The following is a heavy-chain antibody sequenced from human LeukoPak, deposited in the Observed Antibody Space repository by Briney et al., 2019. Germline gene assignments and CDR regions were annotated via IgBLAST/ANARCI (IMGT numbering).Heavy chain of an antibody. J-gene: IGHJ4*02. CDR1: GYTFTGYY. D-gene: IGHD6-19*01. CDR3: ARDAVAGRAEYYFDY. V-gene: IGHV1-2*06. CDR2: INPNSGGT. Sequence: ASVKVSCKASGYTFTGYYMHWVRQAPGQGLEWMGRINPNSGGTNYAQKFQGRVTMTRDTSISTAYMELSRLRSDDTAIFYCARDAVAGRAEYYFDYWGQGTLVTVSP.